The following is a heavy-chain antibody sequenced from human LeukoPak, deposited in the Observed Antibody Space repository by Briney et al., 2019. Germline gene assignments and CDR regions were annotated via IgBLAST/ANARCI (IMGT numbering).Heavy chain of an antibody. Sequence: GGSLRLSCAASGFTFSSYAMHWVRQAPGKGLEWVAVISYDGSNKYYADSVKGRFTISRDNSKNTLYLQMNSLRAEDTAVYYCARGGYQLLYSPFDYWSQGTLVTVSS. CDR1: GFTFSSYA. CDR3: ARGGYQLLYSPFDY. J-gene: IGHJ4*02. D-gene: IGHD2-2*02. V-gene: IGHV3-30*04. CDR2: ISYDGSNK.